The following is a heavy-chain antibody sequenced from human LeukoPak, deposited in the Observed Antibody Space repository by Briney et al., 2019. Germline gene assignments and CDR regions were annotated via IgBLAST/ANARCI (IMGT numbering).Heavy chain of an antibody. J-gene: IGHJ4*02. CDR1: GGTFSSYA. D-gene: IGHD3-3*01. CDR2: IIPILGIA. CDR3: ATLVTDERITIFDPTGRPIFYFDY. V-gene: IGHV1-69*04. Sequence: ASVKVSCKASGGTFSSYAISWVRQAPGQGLEWMGRIIPILGIANYAQKFQGRVTITADTSTSTAYMELSSLRSEDTAVYYCATLVTDERITIFDPTGRPIFYFDYWGQGTLVTVSS.